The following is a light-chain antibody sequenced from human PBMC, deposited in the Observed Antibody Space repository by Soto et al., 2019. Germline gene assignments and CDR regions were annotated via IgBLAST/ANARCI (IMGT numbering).Light chain of an antibody. J-gene: IGLJ3*02. V-gene: IGLV1-40*01. Sequence: QSVLTQPPSVSGAPGQRVTISCTGSSSNIGAGYDVHWYQQLPGTAPKLLIYGNSNRPSGVPDRFSGSKSGTSASLAITGLQAEDEADYYCQSYDSSLIGWVFGGGTKLTVL. CDR2: GNS. CDR3: QSYDSSLIGWV. CDR1: SSNIGAGYD.